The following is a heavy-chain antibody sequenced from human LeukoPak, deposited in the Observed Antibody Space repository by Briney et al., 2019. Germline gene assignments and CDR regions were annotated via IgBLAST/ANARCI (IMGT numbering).Heavy chain of an antibody. Sequence: GGSLRLSRVASAFTFSSYWMTWVRQAPGKGLEWVASIKQDGSEKYYVDSVKGRFIISRDNAKNSLYLQMNSLRAEDTAVYYCARDGGYCSGGTCYSTYWGQGTLVTVSS. J-gene: IGHJ4*02. D-gene: IGHD2-15*01. CDR1: AFTFSSYW. CDR2: IKQDGSEK. V-gene: IGHV3-7*03. CDR3: ARDGGYCSGGTCYSTY.